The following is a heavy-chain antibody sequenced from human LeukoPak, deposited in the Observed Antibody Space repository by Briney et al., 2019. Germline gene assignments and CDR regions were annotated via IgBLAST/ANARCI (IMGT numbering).Heavy chain of an antibody. CDR2: IGSRGDTT. CDR3: AKVAAAILTGYYYYYYYMDV. J-gene: IGHJ6*03. CDR1: GFTFSNQG. D-gene: IGHD3-9*01. V-gene: IGHV3-23*01. Sequence: GGSLRLSCAASGFTFSNQGMSWVRQAPGKGLEWVSGIGSRGDTTYYADSVKGRFTISRDNSRNTLYMQMDSLRAEDTAVYYCAKVAAAILTGYYYYYYYMDVWGKGTTVTISS.